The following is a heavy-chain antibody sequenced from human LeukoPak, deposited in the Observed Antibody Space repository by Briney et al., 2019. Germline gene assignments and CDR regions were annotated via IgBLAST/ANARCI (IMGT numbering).Heavy chain of an antibody. CDR3: ASDAGDSSGPNY. J-gene: IGHJ4*02. CDR2: INHSGST. V-gene: IGHV4-34*01. Sequence: SETLSLTCAVYGGSFSGYYWSWIRQPPGKRLEWIGEINHSGSTNYNPSLKSRVTISVDTSKNQFSLKLSSVTAADTAVYYCASDAGDSSGPNYWGQGTLVTVSS. D-gene: IGHD3-22*01. CDR1: GGSFSGYY.